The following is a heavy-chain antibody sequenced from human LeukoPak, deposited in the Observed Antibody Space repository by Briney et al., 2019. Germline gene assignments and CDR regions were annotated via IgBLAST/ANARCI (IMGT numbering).Heavy chain of an antibody. CDR1: GGSISSYY. CDR3: AREGDSGLSFDY. CDR2: IYTSGST. V-gene: IGHV4-4*07. D-gene: IGHD5-12*01. J-gene: IGHJ4*02. Sequence: SETLSLTCTVSGGSISSYYWSWIRQPAGKGLEWIGRIYTSGSTNYNPSLKSRVTISVDTSKNQFSLKLSSVTAADTAVYYCAREGDSGLSFDYWGQGTLVTVSS.